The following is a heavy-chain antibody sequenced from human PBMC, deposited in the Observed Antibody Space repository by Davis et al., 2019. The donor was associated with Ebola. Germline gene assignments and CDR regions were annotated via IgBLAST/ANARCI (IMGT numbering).Heavy chain of an antibody. CDR2: ISGASDMT. CDR3: ARESPYTSPRLYYFQN. D-gene: IGHD2-2*01. Sequence: GESLKISCAASGFTFGDYAMSWVRQAPGKGLEWVSAISGASDMTFYADSVKGRFTISRDNYRNTLYLQMFSLRAEDTTLYYCARESPYTSPRLYYFQNWGQGTLLSVSS. J-gene: IGHJ4*02. V-gene: IGHV3-23*01. CDR1: GFTFGDYA.